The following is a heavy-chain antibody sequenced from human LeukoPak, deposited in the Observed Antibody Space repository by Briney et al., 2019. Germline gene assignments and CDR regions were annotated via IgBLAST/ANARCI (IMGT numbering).Heavy chain of an antibody. CDR1: GYTFTSYD. Sequence: ASVKVSCKASGYTFTSYDINWVRQATGQGLEWMGWMNPNSGDTGYAQKFQGRVTMTRNTSISTAYMELSSLRSEDTAVYYCARGYVVVTEDWFDPWGQGTLVTVSS. J-gene: IGHJ5*02. CDR3: ARGYVVVTEDWFDP. V-gene: IGHV1-8*01. D-gene: IGHD2-21*02. CDR2: MNPNSGDT.